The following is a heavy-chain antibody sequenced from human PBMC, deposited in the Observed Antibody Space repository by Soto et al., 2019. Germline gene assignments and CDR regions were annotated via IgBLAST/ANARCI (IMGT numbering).Heavy chain of an antibody. CDR3: TRWTVTNNWFDP. CDR1: GYTFTNYR. J-gene: IGHJ5*02. CDR2: ISTYTGNT. V-gene: IGHV1-18*01. D-gene: IGHD4-17*01. Sequence: QVQLVQSGPEVKKPGASVTVSCKTSGYTFTNYRIGWVRQAPGQGLEWMGWISTYTGNTKSVQKFQGGVPLTTDTSTSTDYMDLRSLTSDDTAVYYCTRWTVTNNWFDPWGQGTLVTVSS.